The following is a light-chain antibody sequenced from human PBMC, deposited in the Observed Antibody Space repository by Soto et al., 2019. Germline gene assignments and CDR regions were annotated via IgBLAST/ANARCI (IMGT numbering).Light chain of an antibody. J-gene: IGKJ4*01. CDR1: QDITYW. CDR3: QPAPRFPLP. CDR2: DAS. V-gene: IGKV1D-12*01. Sequence: DIPMTQSPSSVSASVGDRVTITCRASQDITYWLAWYQQTPGKVPKVLIYDASSLPGGVPSRFSGHGSGTDFPPTISRLPPEDSPNFLCQPAPRFPLPFRGRTQVEIK.